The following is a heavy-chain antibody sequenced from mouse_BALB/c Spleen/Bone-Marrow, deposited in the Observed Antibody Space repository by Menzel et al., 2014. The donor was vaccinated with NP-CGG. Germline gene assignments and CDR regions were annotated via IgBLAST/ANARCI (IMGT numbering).Heavy chain of an antibody. CDR3: AYGSSYDYFDY. D-gene: IGHD1-1*01. CDR2: IDPANGNT. Sequence: VQLQKSGAELVKPGASVKLSCTASDFNIKDTYMHWVKQRPEQGLEWIGRIDPANGNTKYDPKFQGKATITADTSSNTAYLQLSSLTSEDTAVYYCAYGSSYDYFDYWGQGTTLTVSS. CDR1: DFNIKDTY. V-gene: IGHV14-3*02. J-gene: IGHJ2*01.